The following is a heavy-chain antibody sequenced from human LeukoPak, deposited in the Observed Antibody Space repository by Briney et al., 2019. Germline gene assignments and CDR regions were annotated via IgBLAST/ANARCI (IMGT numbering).Heavy chain of an antibody. CDR3: ARAIAVAGSNEWRDFDY. CDR2: INPNSGGT. J-gene: IGHJ4*02. CDR1: GYTFTGYY. V-gene: IGHV1-2*02. D-gene: IGHD6-19*01. Sequence: GASVKVSCKASGYTFTGYYMHWVRQAPGQGLEWMGWINPNSGGTNYAQKFQSRVTMTRDTSISTAYMELSRVRSDDTAMYYCARAIAVAGSNEWRDFDYWGQGTLVTVSS.